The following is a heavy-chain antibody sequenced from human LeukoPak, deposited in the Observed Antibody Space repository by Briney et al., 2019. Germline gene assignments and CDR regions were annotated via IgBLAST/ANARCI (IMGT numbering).Heavy chain of an antibody. V-gene: IGHV1-18*01. CDR2: ISAYNGNT. CDR1: GYTFTSYG. J-gene: IGHJ4*02. CDR3: ARARRGSSWPLFDY. Sequence: ASVKASCKASGYTFTSYGISWVRQAPGQGLEWMGWISAYNGNTNYAQKLQGRVTMTTDTSTSTAYMELRSLRSDDTAVYYCARARRGSSWPLFDYWGQGTLVTVSS. D-gene: IGHD6-13*01.